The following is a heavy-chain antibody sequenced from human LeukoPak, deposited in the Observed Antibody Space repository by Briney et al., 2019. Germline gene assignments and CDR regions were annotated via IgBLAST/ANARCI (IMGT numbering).Heavy chain of an antibody. J-gene: IGHJ4*02. CDR2: ISGSGGST. V-gene: IGHV3-23*01. D-gene: IGHD4-23*01. Sequence: GGSLRLSCAASGFTFSSYVMSWVRQAPGKGLEWVSAISGSGGSTYYTDSVKGRFTISRDNSKSTLYLQMNSLRAEDTAVYYCAKEQNSKGYFDYCGQGTLVTVSS. CDR1: GFTFSSYV. CDR3: AKEQNSKGYFDY.